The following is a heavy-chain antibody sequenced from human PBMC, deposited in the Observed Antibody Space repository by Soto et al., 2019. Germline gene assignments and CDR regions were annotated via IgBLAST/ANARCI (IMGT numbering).Heavy chain of an antibody. J-gene: IGHJ4*02. D-gene: IGHD2-8*01. CDR2: INHSGST. CDR3: ARGLSDIVLMVYVYYFDY. V-gene: IGHV4-34*01. Sequence: PSETLCLTCAVDGGAFSGYYWSWIRQPPGKGLEWIGEINHSGSTNYNPSLKSRVTISVDTSKNQFSLKLSSVTAADTAVYYFARGLSDIVLMVYVYYFDYWGQGTLVTVSS. CDR1: GGAFSGYY.